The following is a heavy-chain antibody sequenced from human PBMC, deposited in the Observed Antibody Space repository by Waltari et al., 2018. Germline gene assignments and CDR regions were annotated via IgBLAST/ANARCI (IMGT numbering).Heavy chain of an antibody. Sequence: QVQLQQWGAGLLKPSETLSLTCAVYGGSFSGYYWSWLRQPPGKGLEWIGEINHSGSTNYNPSLKSRVTISVDTSKNQFSLKLSSVTAADTAVYYCASVCGGDCFPDAFDIWGQGTMVTVSS. J-gene: IGHJ3*02. V-gene: IGHV4-34*01. CDR2: INHSGST. D-gene: IGHD2-21*01. CDR3: ASVCGGDCFPDAFDI. CDR1: GGSFSGYY.